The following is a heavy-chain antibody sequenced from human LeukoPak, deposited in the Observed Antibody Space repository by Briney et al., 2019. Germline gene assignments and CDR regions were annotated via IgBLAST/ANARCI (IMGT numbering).Heavy chain of an antibody. J-gene: IGHJ4*02. V-gene: IGHV3-23*01. CDR3: AKVPAYSSGLLGFDY. D-gene: IGHD6-19*01. CDR1: GFTFSSYA. CDR2: ISGSGGST. Sequence: GGSLRLSCAASGFTFSSYAMSWVRQAPGKGLEWASAISGSGGSTYYADSVKGRFTISRDNSKNTLYLQMNSLRAEDTAVYYCAKVPAYSSGLLGFDYWGQGTLVTVSS.